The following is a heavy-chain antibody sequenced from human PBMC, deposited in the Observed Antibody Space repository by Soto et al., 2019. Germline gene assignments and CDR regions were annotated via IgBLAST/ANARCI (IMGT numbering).Heavy chain of an antibody. CDR2: IYHSGST. CDR3: ARIGSYGDLPDY. D-gene: IGHD4-17*01. Sequence: QLQLQESGSGLVKPSQTLSLTCAVSGGSISSGGYSWSWIRQPPGKGLEWIGYIYHSGSTYYNPSLKSRVTMSVDRSKNQFSLKLSSVTAADTAVYYCARIGSYGDLPDYWGQGTLVTVSS. CDR1: GGSISSGGYS. V-gene: IGHV4-30-2*01. J-gene: IGHJ4*02.